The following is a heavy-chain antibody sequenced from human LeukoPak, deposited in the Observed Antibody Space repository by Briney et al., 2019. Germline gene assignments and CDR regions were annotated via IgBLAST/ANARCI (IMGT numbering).Heavy chain of an antibody. V-gene: IGHV3-11*04. CDR1: GFTFSDYY. J-gene: IGHJ4*02. D-gene: IGHD3-3*01. Sequence: PGGSLRLSCAASGFTFSDYYMGWIRQAPGKGLEWISYITSNGNSVYYAASVKGRFTISRDNAKNSLYLQVNSLTAEDAAVYYCARAGVDSSGYYYQGFDYWGQGTQVTVSS. CDR3: ARAGVDSSGYYYQGFDY. CDR2: ITSNGNSV.